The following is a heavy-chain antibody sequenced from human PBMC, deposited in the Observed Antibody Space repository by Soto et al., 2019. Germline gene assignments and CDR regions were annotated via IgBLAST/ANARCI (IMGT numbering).Heavy chain of an antibody. CDR2: ISSSGSTI. V-gene: IGHV3-48*03. CDR1: GFTFSSYE. CDR3: AREIARGYYYYGMDV. J-gene: IGHJ6*02. Sequence: GGSLRLSCAASGFTFSSYEMNWVRQAPGKGLEWVSYISSSGSTIYYADSVKGRFTISRGNAKNSLYLQMNSLRAEDTAVYYCAREIARGYYYYGMDVWGQGTTVTVSS. D-gene: IGHD3-10*01.